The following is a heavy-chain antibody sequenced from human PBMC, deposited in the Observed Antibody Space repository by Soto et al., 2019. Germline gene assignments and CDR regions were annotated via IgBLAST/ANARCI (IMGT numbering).Heavy chain of an antibody. J-gene: IGHJ4*02. V-gene: IGHV5-10-1*01. CDR3: ARLAVSYDILTGYYTPSAFDY. D-gene: IGHD3-9*01. CDR2: IDPSDSYT. Sequence: PGESLKISCKGSGYSFTSYRISWVRQMPGKGLEWMGRIDPSDSYTNYSPSFQGHVTISADKSISTAYLQWSSLKASDTAMYYCARLAVSYDILTGYYTPSAFDYWGQGTLVTVSS. CDR1: GYSFTSYR.